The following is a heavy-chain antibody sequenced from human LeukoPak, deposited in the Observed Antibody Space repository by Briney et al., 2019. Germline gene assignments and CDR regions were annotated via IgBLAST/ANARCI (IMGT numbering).Heavy chain of an antibody. CDR1: GFTFSTHG. CDR3: AKCSEYYYGSGRYCGDY. V-gene: IGHV3-23*01. Sequence: PGGSLRLSCAASGFTFSTHGMSWVRQAPGKGLEWVSAISGSGGSTYYADSVKGRFTISRDNSKNTLFLQMNSLRAEDTAVYYCAKCSEYYYGSGRYCGDYWGQGTLVTVSS. J-gene: IGHJ4*02. D-gene: IGHD3-10*01. CDR2: ISGSGGST.